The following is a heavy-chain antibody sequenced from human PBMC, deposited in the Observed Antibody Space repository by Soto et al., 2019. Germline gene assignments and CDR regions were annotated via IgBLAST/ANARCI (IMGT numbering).Heavy chain of an antibody. CDR3: AKAFGGVIVRSPNDY. CDR1: GFTFSSYA. J-gene: IGHJ4*02. V-gene: IGHV3-23*01. CDR2: ISGSGGST. Sequence: PGGSLRLSCAASGFTFSSYAMSWVRQAPGKGLEWVSAISGSGGSTYYADSVKGRFTISRDNSKNTLYLQMNSLRAEDTAVYYCAKAFGGVIVRSPNDYWGQGTLVTVSS. D-gene: IGHD3-16*02.